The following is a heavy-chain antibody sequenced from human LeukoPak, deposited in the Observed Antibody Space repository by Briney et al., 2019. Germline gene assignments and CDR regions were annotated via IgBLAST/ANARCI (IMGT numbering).Heavy chain of an antibody. D-gene: IGHD1-1*01. CDR3: AKPNWNPESDWFDP. CDR2: FSGSGTST. J-gene: IGHJ5*02. V-gene: IGHV3-23*01. Sequence: GGSLRLSCAASGFTFSTSAMNWVRQAPGKGLEWVSGFSGSGTSTYYAASVKGRFTISRDNSKSTLFLQMNSLRAEDTAVYYCAKPNWNPESDWFDPWGQGTLVTVSS. CDR1: GFTFSTSA.